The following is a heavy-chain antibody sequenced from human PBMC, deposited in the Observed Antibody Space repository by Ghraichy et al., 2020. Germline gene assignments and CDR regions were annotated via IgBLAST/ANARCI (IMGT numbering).Heavy chain of an antibody. CDR3: ARWGYCTGGTCYRYDC. D-gene: IGHD2-15*01. Sequence: GGSLRLSCAASGFSISNHWMSWVRQAPGKGLEWVANVKQDGSEEYYVDSVKGRFTISRDNAKNSLFLQMNSLTAEDTALYYCARWGYCTGGTCYRYDCWGQGTLVTVSS. CDR2: VKQDGSEE. V-gene: IGHV3-7*03. J-gene: IGHJ4*02. CDR1: GFSISNHW.